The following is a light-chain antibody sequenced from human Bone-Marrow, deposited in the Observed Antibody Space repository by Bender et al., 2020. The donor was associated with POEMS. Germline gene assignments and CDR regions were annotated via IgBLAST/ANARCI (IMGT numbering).Light chain of an antibody. J-gene: IGLJ1*01. CDR1: NIGTNR. CDR2: DNN. CDR3: QVWDTTEHYV. V-gene: IGLV3-21*02. Sequence: SYVLTQAPSVSVAPGQTAKITCGGNNIGTNRVHWYQQKPGQAPVLVVYDNNDRPSAIPERFSGSNSRNTATLTISRVEAGDEADYYCQVWDTTEHYVFGTGTKVTVL.